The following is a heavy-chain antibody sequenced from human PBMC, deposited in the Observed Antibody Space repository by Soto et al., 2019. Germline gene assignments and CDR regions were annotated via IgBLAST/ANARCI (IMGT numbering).Heavy chain of an antibody. Sequence: QVQLVQSGAEVKKPGSSVKVSCKASGGTFSSYAISWVRQAPGQGLEWMGGIIPIFGPANYALKFQDRVTITADESTSTAYMELSSVRSEDTAVYYCASPSIAVAGYYLDYWGQGTRVTVSS. D-gene: IGHD6-19*01. CDR1: GGTFSSYA. V-gene: IGHV1-69*12. CDR2: IIPIFGPA. CDR3: ASPSIAVAGYYLDY. J-gene: IGHJ4*02.